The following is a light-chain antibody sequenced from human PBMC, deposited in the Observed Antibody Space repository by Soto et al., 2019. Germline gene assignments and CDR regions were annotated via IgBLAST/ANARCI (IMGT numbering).Light chain of an antibody. CDR2: EAS. CDR1: QSVSSY. CDR3: QQHNDWPRT. V-gene: IGKV3-11*01. J-gene: IGKJ1*01. Sequence: GVTQSPATLSLSPGERASLSCRASQSVSSYLAWYQQKPGQAPRLLMYEASNRATGIPARFSGGGSGTDFTLTISRLEPEDFAVYYCQQHNDWPRTFGQGTKVDI.